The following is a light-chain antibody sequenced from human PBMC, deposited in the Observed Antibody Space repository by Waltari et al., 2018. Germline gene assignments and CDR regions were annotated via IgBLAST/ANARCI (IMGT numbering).Light chain of an antibody. V-gene: IGKV1-39*01. Sequence: DIQMTQSPSSLSASVRDRVTLTCRTSQSISNYLNWYQQKPGKAPKLLIYAASSLQSGVPSRFSGSGSGTQFTLTISSLEPEDFATYFCQQSYSTPFSFGPGTKVDIK. CDR2: AAS. J-gene: IGKJ3*01. CDR1: QSISNY. CDR3: QQSYSTPFS.